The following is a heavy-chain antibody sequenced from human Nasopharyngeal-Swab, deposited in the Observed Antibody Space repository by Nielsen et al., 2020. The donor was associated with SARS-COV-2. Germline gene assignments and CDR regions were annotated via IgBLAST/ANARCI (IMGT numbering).Heavy chain of an antibody. V-gene: IGHV3-21*01. Sequence: GSLKISCVASGFSLNINWMHWVRQAPGQGLEWVSSISSSGSYMYYTDSVKGRFTMSRDNAKNSLYLQMNSLRAEDTAVYYCASDSRYWGQGTLVTVSS. CDR2: ISSSGSYM. J-gene: IGHJ4*02. CDR1: GFSLNINW. D-gene: IGHD2-2*01. CDR3: ASDSRY.